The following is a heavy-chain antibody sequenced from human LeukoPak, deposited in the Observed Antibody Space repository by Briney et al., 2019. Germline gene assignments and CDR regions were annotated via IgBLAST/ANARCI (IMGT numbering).Heavy chain of an antibody. CDR3: ARDGGGTGRPFDF. CDR1: GGSISIYY. Sequence: SETLSLTCTVSGGSISIYYWNWIRQPAGKGLEWIGRIYNTGSTNYNPSLKSRVTMSVDTSNNRLSLNLSPVTAADTAVYYCARDGGGTGRPFDFWGQGTLVAVSS. CDR2: IYNTGST. V-gene: IGHV4-4*07. J-gene: IGHJ4*02. D-gene: IGHD1-26*01.